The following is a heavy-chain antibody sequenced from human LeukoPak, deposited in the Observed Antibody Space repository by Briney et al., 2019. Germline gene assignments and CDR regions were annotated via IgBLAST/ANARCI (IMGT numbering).Heavy chain of an antibody. V-gene: IGHV3-23*01. CDR3: AKVDIRDSSGYYYYYYYGMDV. J-gene: IGHJ6*02. CDR1: GFTFSSYA. D-gene: IGHD3-22*01. CDR2: ISGSGGST. Sequence: GGSLRLSCAASGFTFSSYAMSWVRQAPGKGLEWVSAISGSGGSTYYADSVKGRFTISRDNSKNTLYLQMNSLRAEDTAVYYCAKVDIRDSSGYYYYYYYGMDVWGQGTTVTVSS.